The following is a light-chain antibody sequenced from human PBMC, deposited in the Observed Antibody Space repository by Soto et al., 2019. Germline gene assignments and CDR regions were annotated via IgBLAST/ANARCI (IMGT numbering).Light chain of an antibody. CDR2: GAS. J-gene: IGKJ1*01. V-gene: IGKV3-20*01. Sequence: EIVLTQSPGTLSLSPGERATLSCRASQSVSSSSVAWYQQKPGQAPRLLIYGASRRATGIPDRFSGSGSATEFTLTISRLEPEDFAIYFCHHYGTSPQTCGRGTTVEIK. CDR3: HHYGTSPQT. CDR1: QSVSSSS.